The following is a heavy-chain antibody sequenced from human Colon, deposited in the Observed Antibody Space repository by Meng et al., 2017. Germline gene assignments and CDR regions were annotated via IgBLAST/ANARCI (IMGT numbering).Heavy chain of an antibody. CDR2: ARIDYANT. Sequence: QGQLQGSGPGLVRPSETLSLICAFSGASVRSPDHQWGWVRQPPGKGLEWIGYARIDYANTNYNPSLKSRVNVSLDTSKNQFSLNVRSVTAADTAVYYCARDYWGSLDFWGQGILVTVSS. D-gene: IGHD3-16*01. J-gene: IGHJ4*02. CDR3: ARDYWGSLDF. V-gene: IGHV4-61*08. CDR1: GASVRSPDHQ.